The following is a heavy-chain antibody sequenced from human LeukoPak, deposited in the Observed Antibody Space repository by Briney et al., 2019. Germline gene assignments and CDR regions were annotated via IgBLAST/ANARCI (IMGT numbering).Heavy chain of an antibody. CDR3: ARDLPQWLGSAIDY. CDR2: ISSSGSTI. V-gene: IGHV3-11*01. Sequence: PGGSLRLSCAASGFTFSDYYTSWIRQAPGKGLEGGSYISSSGSTIFYADSVKGRFTISRDNAKNSLYLQMNSLRAEDTAVYYCARDLPQWLGSAIDYWGQGTLVTVSS. J-gene: IGHJ4*02. CDR1: GFTFSDYY. D-gene: IGHD6-19*01.